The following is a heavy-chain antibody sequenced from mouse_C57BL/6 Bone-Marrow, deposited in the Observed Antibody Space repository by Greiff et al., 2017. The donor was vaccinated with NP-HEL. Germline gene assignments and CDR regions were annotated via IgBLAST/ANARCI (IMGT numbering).Heavy chain of an antibody. D-gene: IGHD2-4*01. CDR1: GYTFTSYG. V-gene: IGHV1-81*01. Sequence: VKLQESRAELARPGASVKLSCKASGYTFTSYGISWVKQRTGQGLEWIGEIYPRSGNTYYNEKFKGKATLTADKSSSTAYMELRSLTSEDSAVYFCARGNYYDFFAYWGQGTLVTVSA. J-gene: IGHJ3*01. CDR3: ARGNYYDFFAY. CDR2: IYPRSGNT.